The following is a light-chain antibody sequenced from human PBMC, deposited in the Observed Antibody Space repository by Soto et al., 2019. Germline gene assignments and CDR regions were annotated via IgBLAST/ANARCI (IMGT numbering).Light chain of an antibody. V-gene: IGKV1-5*01. CDR2: DAS. CDR1: QTISSW. CDR3: QHYNSYSEA. Sequence: DIQMTQSPSTLSASVGDRVTITCRASQTISSWLAWHQQKPGKAPKLLISDASTLKSGVPSRFSGSGSGTEFTLTISSLQPDDFATYYCQHYNSYSEAFGQGTKVELK. J-gene: IGKJ1*01.